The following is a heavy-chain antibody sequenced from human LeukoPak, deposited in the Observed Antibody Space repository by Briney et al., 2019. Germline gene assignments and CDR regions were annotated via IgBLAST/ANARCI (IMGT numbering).Heavy chain of an antibody. Sequence: ASVKVSCKAFGYTFTSYAMHWVRQAPGQRLEWMGWINAGNGNTKYSQNFQGSVTITRDTSASTAYMELSSLRSEDTAVYYCARDDDILTDYYYYGMDVWGQGTTVTVSS. V-gene: IGHV1-3*01. J-gene: IGHJ6*02. D-gene: IGHD3-9*01. CDR1: GYTFTSYA. CDR3: ARDDDILTDYYYYGMDV. CDR2: INAGNGNT.